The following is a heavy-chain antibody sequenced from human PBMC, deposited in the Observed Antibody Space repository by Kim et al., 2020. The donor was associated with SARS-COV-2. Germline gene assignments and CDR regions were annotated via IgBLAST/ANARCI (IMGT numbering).Heavy chain of an antibody. V-gene: IGHV3-11*06. CDR2: ISNNGGHT. CDR1: GFKFGDYY. CDR3: ARYGGYCQYGNCQSYYFDH. Sequence: GGSLRLSCATSGFKFGDYYMNWLRQVPGGGLEWLSYISNNGGHTRYADAVTGRFTISRDNAFNSLFLELDDLRVDDTGVYFCARYGGYCQYGNCQSYYFDHWGQGVQVTVSS. D-gene: IGHD2-15*01. J-gene: IGHJ4*02.